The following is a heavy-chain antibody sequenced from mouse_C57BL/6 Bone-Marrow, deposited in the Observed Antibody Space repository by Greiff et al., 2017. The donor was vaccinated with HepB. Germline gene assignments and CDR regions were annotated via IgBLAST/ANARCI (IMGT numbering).Heavy chain of an antibody. CDR2: IYPGSGNT. J-gene: IGHJ3*01. D-gene: IGHD1-1*01. V-gene: IGHV1-76*01. CDR3: AREPFYYYGSGPWFAY. Sequence: QVQLKQSGAELVRPGASVKLSCKASGYTFTDYYINWVKQRPGQGLEWIARIYPGSGNTYYNEKFKGKATLTAEKSSSTAYMQLSSLTSEDSAVYFCAREPFYYYGSGPWFAYWGQGTLVTVSA. CDR1: GYTFTDYY.